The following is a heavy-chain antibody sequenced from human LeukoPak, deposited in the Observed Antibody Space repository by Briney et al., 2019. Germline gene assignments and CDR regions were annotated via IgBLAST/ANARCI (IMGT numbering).Heavy chain of an antibody. J-gene: IGHJ4*02. CDR1: GFTFSSYG. CDR2: IWYDGSNK. Sequence: GGSLRLSCAASGFTFSSYGMHWVRQAPGKGLEWVAVIWYDGSNKYYADSVKGRFTISRDNSKNTLYLQMNSLRAEDTAVYYCARQRPMDPRRRADMTFDHWGQGTLVTVSS. V-gene: IGHV3-33*01. D-gene: IGHD3/OR15-3a*01. CDR3: ARQRPMDPRRRADMTFDH.